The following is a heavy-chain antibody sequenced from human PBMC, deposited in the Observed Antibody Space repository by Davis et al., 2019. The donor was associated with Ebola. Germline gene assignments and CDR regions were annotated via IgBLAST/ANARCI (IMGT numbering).Heavy chain of an antibody. CDR2: INAGNGNT. CDR3: ARGSRVVTHYYYYYGMDV. V-gene: IGHV1-3*01. CDR1: GYTFTSYA. Sequence: AASVKVSCKASGYTFTSYAMHWVRQAPGQRLEWMGWINAGNGNTKYSQKFQGRVTITRDTSASTAYMELSSLRSEDTAVYYCARGSRVVTHYYYYYGMDVWGQGTTVTVSS. J-gene: IGHJ6*02. D-gene: IGHD3-22*01.